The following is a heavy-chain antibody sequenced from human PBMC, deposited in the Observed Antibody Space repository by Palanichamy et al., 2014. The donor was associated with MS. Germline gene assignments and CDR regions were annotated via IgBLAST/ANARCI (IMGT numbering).Heavy chain of an antibody. J-gene: IGHJ4*02. Sequence: EVQLVEPGGGLIQPGGSLRLSCAASGFTVSSNYMSWVRQAPGKGLEWVSVIYSGGSTYYADSVKGRFTISRDNSKNTLYLQMNSLRAEDTAVYYCARVPFGYCSGGSCDGIFDYWGQGTLVTVSS. D-gene: IGHD2-15*01. CDR1: GFTVSSNY. CDR2: IYSGGST. CDR3: ARVPFGYCSGGSCDGIFDY. V-gene: IGHV3-53*01.